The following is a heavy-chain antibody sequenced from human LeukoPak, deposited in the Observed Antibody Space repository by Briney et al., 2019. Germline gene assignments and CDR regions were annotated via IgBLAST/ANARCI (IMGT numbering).Heavy chain of an antibody. J-gene: IGHJ4*02. CDR1: GGSISSGSYY. D-gene: IGHD5-12*01. CDR3: ARAPGYGNHPFDY. V-gene: IGHV4-61*02. Sequence: PSQTLSLTCTVSGGSISSGSYYWSWIRQPAGKGLEWIGRIYTSGSTNYNPSLKSRVTISVDTSKNQFSLKLSSVTAADTAVYYCARAPGYGNHPFDYWGQGTLVTVSS. CDR2: IYTSGST.